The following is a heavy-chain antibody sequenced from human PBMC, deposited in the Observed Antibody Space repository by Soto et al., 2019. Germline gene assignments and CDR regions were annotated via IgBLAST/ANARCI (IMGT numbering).Heavy chain of an antibody. Sequence: QVKLVQSGAEVKKPGSSVKVSCKASGGTFSSYAICWVRQAPGQGLEWMGGIIPISGTANYAQKFQGRVTITADESTHTAYMKLSSLISEDTAVYYCAISQRRRTSLEIYYYYYYGMDVWGQVTTVTVSS. D-gene: IGHD2-2*01. V-gene: IGHV1-69*01. CDR2: IIPISGTA. CDR1: GGTFSSYA. J-gene: IGHJ6*02. CDR3: AISQRRRTSLEIYYYYYYGMDV.